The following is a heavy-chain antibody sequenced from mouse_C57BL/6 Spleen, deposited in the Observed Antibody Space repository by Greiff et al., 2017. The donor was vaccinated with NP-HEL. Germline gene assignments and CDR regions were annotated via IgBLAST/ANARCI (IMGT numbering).Heavy chain of an antibody. CDR1: GYAFSSSW. J-gene: IGHJ4*01. V-gene: IGHV1-82*01. CDR2: IYPGDGDT. CDR3: ASRGFRGAMDY. Sequence: VQLQQSGPELVKPGASVKISCKASGYAFSSSWMNWVKQRPGKGLEWIGRIYPGDGDTNYNGKFKGKATLTADKSSSTAYMQLSSLTSEDSAVYFCASRGFRGAMDYWGQGTSVTVSS. D-gene: IGHD3-3*01.